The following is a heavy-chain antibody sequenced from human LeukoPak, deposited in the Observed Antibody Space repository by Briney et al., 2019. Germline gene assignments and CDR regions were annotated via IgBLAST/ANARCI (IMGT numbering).Heavy chain of an antibody. CDR1: GGTFSSYA. V-gene: IGHV1-69*05. CDR2: IIPIFGTA. J-gene: IGHJ4*02. D-gene: IGHD6-13*01. CDR3: ARTLGIAAAGTLGV. Sequence: ASVKVSCKASGGTFSSYAISWVRQAPGQGLEWMGGIIPIFGTANYAQKFQGRVTITTDESTGTAYMELSSLRSEDTAVYYCARTLGIAAAGTLGVWGQGTLVAVSS.